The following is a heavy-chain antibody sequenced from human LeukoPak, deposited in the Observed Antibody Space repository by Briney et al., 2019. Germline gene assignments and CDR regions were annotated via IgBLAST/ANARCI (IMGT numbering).Heavy chain of an antibody. V-gene: IGHV4-34*01. CDR2: INHSGST. CDR3: ARDVGYSSSSGAFDY. Sequence: SETLSLTCAAYGGSYSGYYWSWIRQPPGKGLEWIGEINHSGSTNYNPSLKSRVTISVDTSKNQFSLKLSSVTAADTAVYYCARDVGYSSSSGAFDYWGQGTLVTVSS. J-gene: IGHJ4*02. CDR1: GGSYSGYY. D-gene: IGHD6-6*01.